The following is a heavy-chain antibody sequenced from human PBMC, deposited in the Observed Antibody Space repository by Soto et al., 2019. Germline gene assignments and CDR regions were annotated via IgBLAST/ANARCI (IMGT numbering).Heavy chain of an antibody. CDR3: AKDYLRLLLAAGTGLRTNGYYFDY. CDR1: GFTFSNYA. CDR2: LSGSGGST. Sequence: GGSLRLSCAASGFTFSNYAMSWVRQAPGKGLEWVSLLSGSGGSTYSADSVKGRFTISRDNSRNTLYLQMNSLRAEDTAVYYCAKDYLRLLLAAGTGLRTNGYYFDYWGQGTLVTVSS. V-gene: IGHV3-23*01. D-gene: IGHD6-13*01. J-gene: IGHJ4*02.